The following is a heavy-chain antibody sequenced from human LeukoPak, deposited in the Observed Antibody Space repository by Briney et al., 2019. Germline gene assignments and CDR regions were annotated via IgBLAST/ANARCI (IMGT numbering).Heavy chain of an antibody. V-gene: IGHV1-2*02. CDR3: ARVNYDFWSGYLASYYFDY. Sequence: ASVKVSCKASGYTFTGYYMHWVRQAPGQGLEWMGWINPNSGGTNYAQKFQGRVTMTRDTSISTAYMELSRLRSDDTAVYYCARVNYDFWSGYLASYYFDYWGQGTMVTVSS. CDR2: INPNSGGT. CDR1: GYTFTGYY. D-gene: IGHD3-3*01. J-gene: IGHJ4*02.